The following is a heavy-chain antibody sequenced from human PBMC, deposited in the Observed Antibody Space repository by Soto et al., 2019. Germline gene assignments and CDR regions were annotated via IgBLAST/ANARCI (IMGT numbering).Heavy chain of an antibody. CDR2: IDSAGDA. D-gene: IGHD3-10*01. CDR1: GFTFSRHD. V-gene: IGHV3-13*01. CDR3: ARDMARRGIGQLFRFDP. J-gene: IGHJ5*02. Sequence: SLRLSCAASGFTFSRHDMHWVRQVTGKGLEWVSGIDSAGDAKYPASVKGRFTISRENAKNSLHLQMNSLRVGDTAVYYCARDMARRGIGQLFRFDPWGQGTLVTVSS.